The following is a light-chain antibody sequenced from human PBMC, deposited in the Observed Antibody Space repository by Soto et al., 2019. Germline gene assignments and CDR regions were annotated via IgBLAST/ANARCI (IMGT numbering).Light chain of an antibody. J-gene: IGKJ5*01. V-gene: IGKV1-39*01. CDR2: ATS. CDR3: QQSYSVPIT. Sequence: DIQMTQSPSTLSAFVGDRVTITCRASQRISTYLNWYQQKPGKAPKVLIYATSSLQSGVPSRFSGSGSGTDFTLTISSLQPEDFATYYCQQSYSVPITFGQGTRLEIK. CDR1: QRISTY.